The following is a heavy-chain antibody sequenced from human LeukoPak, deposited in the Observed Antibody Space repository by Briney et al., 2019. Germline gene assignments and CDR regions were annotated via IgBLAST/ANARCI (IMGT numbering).Heavy chain of an antibody. CDR1: GFTFSSYE. J-gene: IGHJ4*02. V-gene: IGHV3-48*03. D-gene: IGHD1-26*01. CDR3: AREEIRGRGSGSYLRY. CDR2: ISSSGSTK. Sequence: GGSLRLSCAASGFTFSSYEMNWVRQAPGKGLEWVSYISSSGSTKYYADSVKGRFTISRDNAKNSLYLQMNSLRAEDTAVYYCAREEIRGRGSGSYLRYWGQGALVTVSS.